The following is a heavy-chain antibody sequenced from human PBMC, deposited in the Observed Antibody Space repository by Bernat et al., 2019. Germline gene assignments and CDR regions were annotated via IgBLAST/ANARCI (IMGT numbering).Heavy chain of an antibody. J-gene: IGHJ4*02. CDR2: INAGNGNT. CDR1: GYTFTNYA. V-gene: IGHV1-3*01. Sequence: VQLVQSGAEVKKPGASVKISCKASGYTFTNYAMQWVRQAPGQRLEWMGWINAGNGNTRYSQKFQGRVTITRDRSASTAYMELSSLRSEDTAVYYCARGLWSASDMAYYFDYWGQGTLVTVSS. D-gene: IGHD3-3*01. CDR3: ARGLWSASDMAYYFDY.